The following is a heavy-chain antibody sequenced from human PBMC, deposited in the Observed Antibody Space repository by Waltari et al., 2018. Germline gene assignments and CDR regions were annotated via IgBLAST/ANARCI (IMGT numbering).Heavy chain of an antibody. Sequence: QVQLVQSGAEVKKPGSAVKVSCKASGGTFRSYAIRWVRQAPGQGLAWMGGIIPIFGTANYAQKFQGRVTITADESTSTAYMELSSLRSEDTAVYYCARGIPVAAQVGAFDIWGQGTMVTVSS. CDR3: ARGIPVAAQVGAFDI. V-gene: IGHV1-69*01. CDR1: GGTFRSYA. J-gene: IGHJ3*02. D-gene: IGHD1-26*01. CDR2: IIPIFGTA.